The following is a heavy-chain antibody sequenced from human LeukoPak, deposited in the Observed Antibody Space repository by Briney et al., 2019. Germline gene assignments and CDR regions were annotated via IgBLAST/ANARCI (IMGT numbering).Heavy chain of an antibody. Sequence: PGGSLRLSCAVSGFTFSDYYMSWIRQAPGKGLEWVSYISGAGSTTYYADSVRGRFTISRDNAKNSLYLQMNSLRAEDTAVYYCASRYSPFDFWGQGTLVTVSS. J-gene: IGHJ4*02. V-gene: IGHV3-11*04. CDR1: GFTFSDYY. CDR3: ASRYSPFDF. D-gene: IGHD5-18*01. CDR2: ISGAGSTT.